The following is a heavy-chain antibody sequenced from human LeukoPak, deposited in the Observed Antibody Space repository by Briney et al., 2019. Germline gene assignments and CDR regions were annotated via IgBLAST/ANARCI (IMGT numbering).Heavy chain of an antibody. D-gene: IGHD1-7*01. V-gene: IGHV3-69-1*01. J-gene: IGHJ4*02. CDR1: GFTFSDYY. CDR3: ARDLGVTDTTSYFDY. Sequence: GGSLRLSCTASGFTFSDYYMSWIRQAPGKGLEWVSYISSSTNIKYADSVKGRFTISRDNGKNSLYLQMNSLRAEDTAVYYCARDLGVTDTTSYFDYWGQGTLVTVSS. CDR2: ISSSTNI.